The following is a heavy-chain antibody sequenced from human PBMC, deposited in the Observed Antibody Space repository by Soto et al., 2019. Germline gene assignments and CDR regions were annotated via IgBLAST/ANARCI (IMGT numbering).Heavy chain of an antibody. CDR3: AKDGGVYYYYGLEV. J-gene: IGHJ6*02. CDR2: ISGSGGST. V-gene: IGHV3-23*01. D-gene: IGHD3-16*01. CDR1: GFTFSSYA. Sequence: EVQLLESGGGLVQPGGSLRLSCAASGFTFSSYAMSWVRQAPGKGLEWVSAISGSGGSTYYADSVKGRFTISRANSKNKLYLQMNRLRADDTAVDYGAKDGGVYYYYGLEVWGQGNTVTFSS.